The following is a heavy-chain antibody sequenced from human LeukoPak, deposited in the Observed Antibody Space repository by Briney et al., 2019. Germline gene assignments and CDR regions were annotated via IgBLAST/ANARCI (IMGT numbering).Heavy chain of an antibody. CDR1: GYTFTGYY. Sequence: ASVKVSCKASGYTFTGYYMHWVRQALGQGLEWMGWINPNSGGTNYAQKFQGRVTMTRDTSISTAYMELSRLRSDDTAVYYCARDPDCSSTSCYTGGFWGPRKSYNWFDPWGQGTLVTVSS. CDR3: ARDPDCSSTSCYTGGFWGPRKSYNWFDP. J-gene: IGHJ5*02. D-gene: IGHD2-2*02. V-gene: IGHV1-2*02. CDR2: INPNSGGT.